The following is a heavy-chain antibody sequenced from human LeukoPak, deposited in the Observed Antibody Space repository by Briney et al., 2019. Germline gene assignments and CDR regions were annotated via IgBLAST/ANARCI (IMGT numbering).Heavy chain of an antibody. Sequence: ASVKVSCKASGYMFTNYGISWVRQAPGQGLEWMGWISAHNGDADYAQKFQGRVTMTTDTSTSTAYVELKSLRSDDTAVYYCAGVPRMTMVTPRHFDSWGQGTLVTVSS. V-gene: IGHV1-18*01. J-gene: IGHJ4*02. CDR1: GYMFTNYG. CDR2: ISAHNGDA. CDR3: AGVPRMTMVTPRHFDS. D-gene: IGHD4/OR15-4a*01.